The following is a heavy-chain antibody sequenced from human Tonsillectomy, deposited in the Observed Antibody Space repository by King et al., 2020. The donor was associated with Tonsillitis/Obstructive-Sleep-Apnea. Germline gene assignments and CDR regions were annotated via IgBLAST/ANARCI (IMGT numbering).Heavy chain of an antibody. CDR3: AREQDTVIYANVRIAAGPGWDY. V-gene: IGHV3-48*03. D-gene: IGHD6-25*01. J-gene: IGHJ4*02. Sequence: VQLVESGGGLVQPGGSLRLSCAASGFTFSNYEMNWVRQAPGKGLDWVSYISSSGSAIYYADSVKGRFTISRDNAKNSLYLQMNSLRAEDTAVYHCAREQDTVIYANVRIAAGPGWDYWGQGTLVTVSS. CDR2: ISSSGSAI. CDR1: GFTFSNYE.